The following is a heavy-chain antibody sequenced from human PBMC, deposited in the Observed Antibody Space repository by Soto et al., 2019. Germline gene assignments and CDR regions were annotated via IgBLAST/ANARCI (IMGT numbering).Heavy chain of an antibody. CDR3: VRSVVGAKSPTDH. CDR2: IHYDGET. Sequence: QVQLPESGPGLVKPSQTLSLTCSVSGISISRGGSYWGWIRQHAGKGLEWIGCIHYDGETFFNPILVSRLYISAVTSMDPIPLKLIPVTAADTTVYYWVRSVVGAKSPTDHWGQGIRVTVSS. J-gene: IGHJ4*02. V-gene: IGHV4-31*03. D-gene: IGHD2-21*01. CDR1: GISISRGGSY.